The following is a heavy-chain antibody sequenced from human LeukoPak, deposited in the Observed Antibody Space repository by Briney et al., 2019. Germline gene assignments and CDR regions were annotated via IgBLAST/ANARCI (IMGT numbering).Heavy chain of an antibody. D-gene: IGHD3-22*01. CDR1: GFTFSSYA. V-gene: IGHV3-23*01. J-gene: IGHJ4*02. Sequence: GGSLRLSCAASGFTFSSYAMSWVRQAPGKGLEWVSAISGSGGSTYYADSVKGRFTISRDNSKNTLYLQMNSLRAEDTAAYYCAKYYYDSSGYCPFTFFDYWGQGNLVTVSS. CDR3: AKYYYDSSGYCPFTFFDY. CDR2: ISGSGGST.